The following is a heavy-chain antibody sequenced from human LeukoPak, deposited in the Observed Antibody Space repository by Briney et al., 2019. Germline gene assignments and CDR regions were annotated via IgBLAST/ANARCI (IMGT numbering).Heavy chain of an antibody. J-gene: IGHJ4*02. CDR3: ARGEGYGDPFDY. V-gene: IGHV3-21*01. CDR1: GFTFSSYS. D-gene: IGHD4-17*01. Sequence: GGSLRLSCAASGFTFSSYSMNWVRQAPGKGLEWVSSISSSSSSYIYYADSVKGRFTISRDNAKNSLYLQMNSLRAEDTAVYYCARGEGYGDPFDYWGQGTLVTVSS. CDR2: ISSSSSSYI.